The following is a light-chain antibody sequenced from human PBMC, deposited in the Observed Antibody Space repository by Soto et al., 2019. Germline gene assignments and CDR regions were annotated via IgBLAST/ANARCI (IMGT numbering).Light chain of an antibody. Sequence: EIVLTQSPGTLSLSPGERATLSCRASQSVGRNYLGWYQQKPGPAPRLLIHGASSRATGIPDRFSGSGSGTDFTLTLSRLEPEDFAVYYCQQYDSSPLTFGEGTKVEIK. J-gene: IGKJ4*01. V-gene: IGKV3-20*01. CDR3: QQYDSSPLT. CDR1: QSVGRNY. CDR2: GAS.